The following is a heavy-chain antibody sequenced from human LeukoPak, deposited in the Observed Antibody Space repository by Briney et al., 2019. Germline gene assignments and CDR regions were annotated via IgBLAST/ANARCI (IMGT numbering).Heavy chain of an antibody. CDR1: GYTFTGYY. D-gene: IGHD2-15*01. J-gene: IGHJ5*02. V-gene: IGHV1-69*05. CDR2: IIPIFGTA. CDR3: ARDMVGYCSGGSCWFDP. Sequence: SVKVSCKASGYTFTGYYMHWVRQAPGQGLEWMGRIIPIFGTANYAQKFQGRVTITTDESTSTAYMELSSLRSEDTAVYYCARDMVGYCSGGSCWFDPWGQGTLVTVSS.